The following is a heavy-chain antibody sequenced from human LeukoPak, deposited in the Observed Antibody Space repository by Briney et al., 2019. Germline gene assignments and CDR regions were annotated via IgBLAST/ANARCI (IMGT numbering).Heavy chain of an antibody. CDR1: GGSISSSHYY. CDR3: ARDPRGAVAGFDY. Sequence: SETLSLTCSVSGGSISSSHYYWGWIRQPPGKGLEWIGSIYHSGSTYYNPSLKSRVTISVNTSKNQFSLKLSSVTAADTAVYYCARDPRGAVAGFDYWGQGTLVTVSS. J-gene: IGHJ4*02. CDR2: IYHSGST. D-gene: IGHD6-19*01. V-gene: IGHV4-39*07.